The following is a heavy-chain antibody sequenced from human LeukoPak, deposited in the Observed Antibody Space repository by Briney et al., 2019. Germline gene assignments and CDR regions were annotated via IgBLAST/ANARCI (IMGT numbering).Heavy chain of an antibody. V-gene: IGHV3-23*01. CDR1: GFTFNIYG. CDR2: VGGGNV. J-gene: IGHJ4*02. CDR3: AKDATPRNSIWDHFDS. D-gene: IGHD1-7*01. Sequence: GGSLRLSCAASGFTFNIYGMSWVRQAPGKGLEWISSVGGGNVHYADSVKGRFTGSRDDAKNTVYLQMNSLRAEDTAIYFCAKDATPRNSIWDHFDSWGQGTLVTVSS.